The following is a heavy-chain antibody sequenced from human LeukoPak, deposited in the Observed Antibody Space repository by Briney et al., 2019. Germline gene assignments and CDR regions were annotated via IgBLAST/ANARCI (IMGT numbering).Heavy chain of an antibody. J-gene: IGHJ4*02. CDR2: IYPGESQI. Sequence: GESLKISCKASGYSFTTYWIGWVRQLPGKGLEWMGFIYPGESQIRYSPSFQGQVTISADKSISTAYLQWSSLKASDTAMYYCARHFSVDSTSSHFDYWGQGTWSPSPQ. CDR3: ARHFSVDSTSSHFDY. D-gene: IGHD2-2*01. V-gene: IGHV5-51*01. CDR1: GYSFTTYW.